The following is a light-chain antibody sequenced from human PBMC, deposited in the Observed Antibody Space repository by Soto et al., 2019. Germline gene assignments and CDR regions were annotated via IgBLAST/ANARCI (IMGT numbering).Light chain of an antibody. V-gene: IGLV2-14*01. CDR1: SGNIGAHTY. CDR3: SSYAGGFVV. CDR2: NVS. J-gene: IGLJ2*01. Sequence: QSALTQPASVSGSPGQWFTISCTGTSGNIGAHTYVSWSQQHPGKVPKLIIYNVSTRPSGISDRFSGSKSGNTASLTIAGLQAEDEADYYCSSYAGGFVVFGGGTKLTVL.